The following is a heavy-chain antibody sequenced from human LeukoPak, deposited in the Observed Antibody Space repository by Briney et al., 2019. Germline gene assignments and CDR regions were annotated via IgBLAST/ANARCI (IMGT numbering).Heavy chain of an antibody. J-gene: IGHJ4*02. CDR2: IKQDGSGT. Sequence: PGGSLRLSCAASGFTFSSYWMSWVRQAPGEGLEWVANIKQDGSGTYYVDSVKGRFTISRDNAKNSLYLQMNSLRAEDTAVYYCAKGRILWFGEQSDFDYWGQGTLVTVSS. V-gene: IGHV3-7*01. D-gene: IGHD3-10*01. CDR1: GFTFSSYW. CDR3: AKGRILWFGEQSDFDY.